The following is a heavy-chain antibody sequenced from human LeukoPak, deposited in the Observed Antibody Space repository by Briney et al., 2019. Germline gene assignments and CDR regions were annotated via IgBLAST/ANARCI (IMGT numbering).Heavy chain of an antibody. CDR2: IYYSGST. CDR1: GGSISSSSYY. CDR3: ARDQYDILTGYSY. D-gene: IGHD3-9*01. Sequence: SETLSLTCTVSGGSISSSSYYWGWIRQPPGKGLEWIGSIYYSGSTYYNPSLKSRVTISVDTSKNQFSLKLSSVTAADTAVYYCARDQYDILTGYSYWGQGTLVTVSS. J-gene: IGHJ4*02. V-gene: IGHV4-39*07.